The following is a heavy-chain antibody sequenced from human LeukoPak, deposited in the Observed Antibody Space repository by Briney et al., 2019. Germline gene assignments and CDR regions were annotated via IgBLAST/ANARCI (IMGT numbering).Heavy chain of an antibody. J-gene: IGHJ4*02. Sequence: ASVKVSCKASGYTFTCYYMHWVRQAPGQGLEWMGRINPNSGGTNYAQKFQGRVTMTRDTSISTAYMELSRLRSDDTAVYYCARGGGTTFLFYYWGQGTLVTVSS. CDR1: GYTFTCYY. V-gene: IGHV1-2*06. CDR2: INPNSGGT. CDR3: ARGGGTTFLFYY. D-gene: IGHD1-1*01.